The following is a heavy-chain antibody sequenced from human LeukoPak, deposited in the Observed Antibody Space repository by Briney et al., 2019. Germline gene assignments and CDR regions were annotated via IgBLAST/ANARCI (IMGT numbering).Heavy chain of an antibody. CDR2: IWSGGNDN. CDR3: ARETYYYDSSGRPHYYFDN. D-gene: IGHD3-22*01. J-gene: IGHJ4*02. V-gene: IGHV3-33*08. CDR1: GFTFSSYN. Sequence: GGSLRLSCAASGFTFSSYNMNWVRQAPGKGVEWVAVIWSGGNDNYYADSVKGRFTISRDTSTKMMYLQMSSLRADDTALYYCARETYYYDSSGRPHYYFDNWGQGTLVTVSS.